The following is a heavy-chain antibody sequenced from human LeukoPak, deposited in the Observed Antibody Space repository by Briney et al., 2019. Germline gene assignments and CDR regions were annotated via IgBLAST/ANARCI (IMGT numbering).Heavy chain of an antibody. V-gene: IGHV3-21*05. CDR2: ISSSSSYI. Sequence: PGGSLRLSCAASGFTFSSYSMNWVRRAPGKGLEWVSYISSSSSYIYYADSVKGRFTISRDNAKNSLYLQMNSLRAEDTAVYYCASIVYSSGWYEWGQGTLVTVSS. CDR3: ASIVYSSGWYE. J-gene: IGHJ4*02. D-gene: IGHD6-19*01. CDR1: GFTFSSYS.